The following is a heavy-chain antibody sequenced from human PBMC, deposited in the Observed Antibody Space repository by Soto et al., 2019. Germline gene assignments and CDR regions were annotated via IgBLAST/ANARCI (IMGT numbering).Heavy chain of an antibody. CDR1: GYTFTSYY. CDR2: INPSGGST. V-gene: IGHV1-46*01. D-gene: IGHD2-15*01. Sequence: GASVKVSCKASGYTFTSYYMHWVRQAPGQGLEWMGIINPSGGSTSYAQKFQGRVTMTRDTSTSTVYMELSSLRSEDTAVYYCARDRIVVVVAADDAFEIWGQGTMVTVSS. CDR3: ARDRIVVVVAADDAFEI. J-gene: IGHJ3*02.